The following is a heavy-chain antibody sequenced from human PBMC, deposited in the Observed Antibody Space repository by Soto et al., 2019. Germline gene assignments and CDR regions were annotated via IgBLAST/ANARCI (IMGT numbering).Heavy chain of an antibody. CDR3: ARPIQYDFDTSAQSTWFDP. CDR1: GYTFSHYA. J-gene: IGHJ5*02. CDR2: INAGNTKT. V-gene: IGHV1-3*01. D-gene: IGHD3-22*01. Sequence: GASVKVSCKASGYTFSHYAMHWVRQAPGQRLEWMGWINAGNTKTKYSEKFQGRVTITADESTSTAYMELSSLRSEDTAVYYCARPIQYDFDTSAQSTWFDPWGQGTLVTVSS.